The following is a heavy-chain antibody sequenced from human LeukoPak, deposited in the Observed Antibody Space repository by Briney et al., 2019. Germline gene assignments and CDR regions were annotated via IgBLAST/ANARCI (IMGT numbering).Heavy chain of an antibody. V-gene: IGHV3-23*01. D-gene: IGHD6-13*01. Sequence: GGSLRLSCAASGFTFKNYDMNWVRQAPGKGLEWVAGIGVGTSTYYPESVKGRFTISRDNSKNTVFLQMDSLRAEDSAVYYCARDSSSWYGGAFYLDYWGQGTLVTVSS. CDR2: IGVGTST. CDR1: GFTFKNYD. J-gene: IGHJ4*02. CDR3: ARDSSSWYGGAFYLDY.